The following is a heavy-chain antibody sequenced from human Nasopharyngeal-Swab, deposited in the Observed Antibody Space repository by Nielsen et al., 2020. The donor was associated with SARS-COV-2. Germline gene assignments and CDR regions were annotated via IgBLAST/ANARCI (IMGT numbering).Heavy chain of an antibody. CDR3: ASLIVATPSDYYYYYMDV. J-gene: IGHJ6*03. V-gene: IGHV1-69*13. Sequence: SVKVSCKASGGTFSSYAVSWVRQAPGQGLEWMGGIIPTFGTANYAQKFQGRVTITADESTSTAYMELSSLRSEDTAVYYCASLIVATPSDYYYYYMDVWGKGTTVTVSS. CDR2: IIPTFGTA. CDR1: GGTFSSYA. D-gene: IGHD5-12*01.